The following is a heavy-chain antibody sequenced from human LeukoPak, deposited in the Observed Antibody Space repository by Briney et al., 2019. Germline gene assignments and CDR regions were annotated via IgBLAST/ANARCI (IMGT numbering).Heavy chain of an antibody. CDR3: ARDRETYSNNWFDP. CDR2: ISSSGSTI. Sequence: GGSLRLSCAASGFTFSDYYMSWIRQAPGKGLEWVSYISSSGSTIYYADSVKGRFTISRDNAKNSLYLQMNSLRAEDTAVYYCARDRETYSNNWFDPWGQGTLVTVSS. V-gene: IGHV3-11*04. D-gene: IGHD2-15*01. CDR1: GFTFSDYY. J-gene: IGHJ5*02.